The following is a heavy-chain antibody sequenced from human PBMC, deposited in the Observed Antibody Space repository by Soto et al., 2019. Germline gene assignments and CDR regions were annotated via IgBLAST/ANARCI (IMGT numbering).Heavy chain of an antibody. D-gene: IGHD2-2*01. Sequence: DVRLVESGGGLVQPGTSLRLACEVAEMTFSLFSMSWVRQGPGKRLEWVASIKDDGSEKSYVDSVKGRFTISRDNNKNSLYLEMNDLRADDTSVYYCVRVPLAIEGGPYYYYYMDVWGKGTTVTVSS. CDR1: EMTFSLFS. CDR2: IKDDGSEK. J-gene: IGHJ6*03. CDR3: VRVPLAIEGGPYYYYYMDV. V-gene: IGHV3-7*01.